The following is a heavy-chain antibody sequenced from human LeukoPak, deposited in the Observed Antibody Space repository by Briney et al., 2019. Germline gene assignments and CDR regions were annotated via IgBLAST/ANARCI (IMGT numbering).Heavy chain of an antibody. V-gene: IGHV3-30*18. J-gene: IGHJ4*02. CDR2: ISYDGSNK. D-gene: IGHD1-26*01. CDR3: AKERGSEWELPAFDY. Sequence: GGSLRLSCAASGFTFSSYGMHWVRQAPGKGLEWAAVISYDGSNKYYADSVKGRFTISRDNSKNTLYLQMNSLRAEDTAVYYCAKERGSEWELPAFDYWGQGTLVTVSS. CDR1: GFTFSSYG.